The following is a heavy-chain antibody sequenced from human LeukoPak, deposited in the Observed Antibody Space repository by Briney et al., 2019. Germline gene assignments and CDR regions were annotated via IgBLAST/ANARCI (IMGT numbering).Heavy chain of an antibody. D-gene: IGHD3-22*01. CDR2: INHSGRT. CDR3: ARTGGFFDSSGFYHQNPYFLQF. Sequence: AAETLSLTCAASGDSFIGYFWTWIRQPPGKGLEWIGDINHSGRTNCNPSLQKRVSISVDTSNNQFFLNLTSVTAADAAVYYCARTGGFFDSSGFYHQNPYFLQFWGPGVLVTVSS. V-gene: IGHV4-34*01. J-gene: IGHJ4*02. CDR1: GDSFIGYF.